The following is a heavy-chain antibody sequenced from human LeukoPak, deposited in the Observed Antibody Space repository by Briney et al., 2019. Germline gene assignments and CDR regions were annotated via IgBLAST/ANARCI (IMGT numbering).Heavy chain of an antibody. V-gene: IGHV4-30-4*01. Sequence: NPSETLSLTCTVSGGSINNGGYYWSWIRQHPGKGLEWIGYIYYSGSSYYNPSLRSRVTISVDTSKNQFSLKLSSVTAADTAVYYCARVSVTTHWYFDLWGRGTLVTVSS. CDR3: ARVSVTTHWYFDL. D-gene: IGHD4-11*01. J-gene: IGHJ2*01. CDR2: IYYSGSS. CDR1: GGSINNGGYY.